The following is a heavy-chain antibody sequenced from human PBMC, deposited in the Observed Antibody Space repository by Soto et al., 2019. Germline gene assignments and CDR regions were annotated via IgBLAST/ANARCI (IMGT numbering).Heavy chain of an antibody. CDR1: GGSISTSSYY. CDR3: ARVRSPGRYSWFSP. CDR2: IYYSGST. Sequence: LSLTCAVSGGSISTSSYYWGWIRQPPGKGLEWIGTIYYSGSTYYNPSLKSRITISVDTSKNQFSLSLSSVPATDTPVYYCARVRSPGRYSWFSPWGQGTLVTVSS. V-gene: IGHV4-39*01. D-gene: IGHD3-3*01. J-gene: IGHJ5*02.